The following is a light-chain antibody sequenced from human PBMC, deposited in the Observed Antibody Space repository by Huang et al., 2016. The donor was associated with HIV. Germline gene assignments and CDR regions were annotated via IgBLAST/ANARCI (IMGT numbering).Light chain of an antibody. J-gene: IGKJ4*01. Sequence: DIQMTQSPSILSASVGDRVTITCRASQSIKTWLAWYQQKPGRAPKLLIYKAFTLQKGVPPRFSGSGSGTEFTLTISGLQPDDFATYYCQQYDSFSPLSFGGGTKVDIK. V-gene: IGKV1-5*03. CDR1: QSIKTW. CDR2: KAF. CDR3: QQYDSFSPLS.